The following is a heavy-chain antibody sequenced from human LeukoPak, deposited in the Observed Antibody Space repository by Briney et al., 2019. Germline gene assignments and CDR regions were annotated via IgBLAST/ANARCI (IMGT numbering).Heavy chain of an antibody. CDR1: GFTFSSYS. J-gene: IGHJ4*02. V-gene: IGHV3-21*01. Sequence: GGSLRLSCAASGFTFSSYSMNWVRQAPGKGLEWVSSISSSSSYIYYADSVKGRFTISRDNAKNSLYLQMNSLRAEETAVYYCARLLGLGVGDYWGQGTLVTVSS. CDR2: ISSSSSYI. D-gene: IGHD1-26*01. CDR3: ARLLGLGVGDY.